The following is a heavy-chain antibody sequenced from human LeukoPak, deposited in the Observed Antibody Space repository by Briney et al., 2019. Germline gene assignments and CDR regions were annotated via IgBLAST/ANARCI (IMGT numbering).Heavy chain of an antibody. D-gene: IGHD6-19*01. J-gene: IGHJ4*02. CDR1: GFTFSSYW. V-gene: IGHV3-7*05. Sequence: GGSLRLSCAASGFTFSSYWMSWVRQAPGKGLEWVANIKQDGSEKYYVDSVKGRFTISRDNAKNSLYLQMNSLRAEDTAVYYCASQYTSGWYVAFEHWGQGALVTVSS. CDR3: ASQYTSGWYVAFEH. CDR2: IKQDGSEK.